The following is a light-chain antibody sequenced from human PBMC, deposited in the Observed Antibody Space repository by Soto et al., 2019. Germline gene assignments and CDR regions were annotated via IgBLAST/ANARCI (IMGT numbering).Light chain of an antibody. V-gene: IGLV2-14*01. CDR3: SSYTRGSTLHV. CDR1: SSDVGGYNY. J-gene: IGLJ1*01. Sequence: QSALTQPASVSGSPGQSITISCTGTSSDVGGYNYVFWYQQYPGKAPKLMVYDVSNRPSGVSNRFSGSKSGNTASLTISGLQGEDEADYYCSSYTRGSTLHVFGTGTKVTVL. CDR2: DVS.